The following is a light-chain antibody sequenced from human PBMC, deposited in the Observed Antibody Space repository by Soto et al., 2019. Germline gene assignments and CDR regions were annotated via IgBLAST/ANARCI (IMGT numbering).Light chain of an antibody. CDR3: QQGGNWPLT. CDR2: LGS. J-gene: IGKJ5*01. Sequence: DIVMTQSPLSLPVTPGEPASISCRSSQSLLHSNGYNYLDWYLQKPGQSPQLLIYLGSNRASGVPDRFSGSGSGTDFTLTISSLEPEDFAVYYCQQGGNWPLTFGQGTRLEIK. V-gene: IGKV2-28*01. CDR1: QSLLHSNGYNY.